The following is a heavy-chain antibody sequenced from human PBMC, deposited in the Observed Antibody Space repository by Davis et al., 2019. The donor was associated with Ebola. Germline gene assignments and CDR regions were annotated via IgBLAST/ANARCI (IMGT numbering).Heavy chain of an antibody. Sequence: SVKVSCKASGGTFSSYAISWVRQAPGQGLEWMGGIIPIFGTANYAQKFQGRVTITADESTSTAYMELSSLRSDDTAVYYCARGGLVQGVYYDYWGQGTLVTVSS. CDR1: GGTFSSYA. J-gene: IGHJ4*02. D-gene: IGHD3-10*01. CDR2: IIPIFGTA. CDR3: ARGGLVQGVYYDY. V-gene: IGHV1-69*13.